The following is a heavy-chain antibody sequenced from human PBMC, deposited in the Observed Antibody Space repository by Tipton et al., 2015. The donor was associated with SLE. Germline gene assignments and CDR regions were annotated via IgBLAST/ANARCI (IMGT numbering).Heavy chain of an antibody. J-gene: IGHJ4*02. V-gene: IGHV4-61*01. CDR2: IYYSGST. CDR3: ASLRDSSGYYSGY. D-gene: IGHD3-22*01. Sequence: TLSLTCTVSGGSVSSGSYYWSWIRQPPGKGLEWIGYIYYSGSTNYNPSLKSRVTVSLDTSKNQFSLKLTSVTAADTAVYYCASLRDSSGYYSGYWGQGTLVTVSS. CDR1: GGSVSSGSYY.